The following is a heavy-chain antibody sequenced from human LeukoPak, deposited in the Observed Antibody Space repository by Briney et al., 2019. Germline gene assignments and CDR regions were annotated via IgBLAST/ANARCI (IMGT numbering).Heavy chain of an antibody. CDR2: ISGSGGST. CDR3: AKAGSGFTDY. V-gene: IGHV3-23*01. J-gene: IGHJ4*02. CDR1: GFTFSSYA. Sequence: GGSLRLSCAASGFTFSSYAMSWVRQAPGKGLEWVSAISGSGGSTYYAVSVKGRFTISRDNSKNTLYLQMDSLRAEDAAVYYCAKAGSGFTDYWGQGTLVTVSS. D-gene: IGHD6-19*01.